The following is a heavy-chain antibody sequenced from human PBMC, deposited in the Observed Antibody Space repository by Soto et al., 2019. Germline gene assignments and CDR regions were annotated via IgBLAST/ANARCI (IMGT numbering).Heavy chain of an antibody. J-gene: IGHJ1*01. CDR3: AKMGGGNPPKLFNX. CDR2: FTAAGRNT. Sequence: SLRLSCAASGFTFSDFAMSWVRKAPGKGLEWVSTFTAAGRNTFYADSVKGRLTISRDNSKSTLYLHVNSLRVDDTAVYYCAKMGGGNPPKLFNXWGHVTLVTVSX. CDR1: GFTFSDFA. D-gene: IGHD3-16*01. V-gene: IGHV3-23*01.